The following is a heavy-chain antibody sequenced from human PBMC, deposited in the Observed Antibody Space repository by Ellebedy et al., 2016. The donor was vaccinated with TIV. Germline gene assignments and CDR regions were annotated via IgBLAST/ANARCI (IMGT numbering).Heavy chain of an antibody. CDR1: GFTFSLNW. CDR2: IKEDGSEE. D-gene: IGHD1-26*01. J-gene: IGHJ4*02. CDR3: VRDLHWSYFD. V-gene: IGHV3-7*03. Sequence: GESLKISCAASGFTFSLNWMYWVRQAPGKGLEWVANIKEDGSEEYYVDSVKGRFTIYRDNAKNSLYLQMNSLRAEETAVYYSVRDLHWSYFDWGQGTLVTVSS.